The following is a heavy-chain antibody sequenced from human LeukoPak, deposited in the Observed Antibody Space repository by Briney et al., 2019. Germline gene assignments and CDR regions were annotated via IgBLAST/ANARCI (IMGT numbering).Heavy chain of an antibody. CDR3: ARSSRSYYGYFDY. D-gene: IGHD1-26*01. CDR2: IIPIFGTA. V-gene: IGHV1-69*13. Sequence: SVKVSCKASGGTFNSYALSWVRQAPGQGLEWMGTIIPIFGTADYAQRFQDRVTITADESTSTAYMELSSLRSEDTAVYYCARSSRSYYGYFDYWGQGTLVTVSS. CDR1: GGTFNSYA. J-gene: IGHJ4*02.